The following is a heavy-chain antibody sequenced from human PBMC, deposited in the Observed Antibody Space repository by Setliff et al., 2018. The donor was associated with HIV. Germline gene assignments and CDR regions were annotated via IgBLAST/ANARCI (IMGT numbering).Heavy chain of an antibody. CDR1: GGSLSGYY. V-gene: IGHV4-34*01. D-gene: IGHD3-10*01. CDR3: AREGGQGYSGSGSFYHRNFDL. J-gene: IGHJ2*01. CDR2: IYQSGNT. Sequence: SETLSLTCAVYGGSLSGYYWSWVRQSPGRGLEWIGEIYQSGNTHFNPSLKSRLIISVDTSKSQFSLKLTSVTAADTALYYCAREGGQGYSGSGSFYHRNFDLWGRGTLVTVPQ.